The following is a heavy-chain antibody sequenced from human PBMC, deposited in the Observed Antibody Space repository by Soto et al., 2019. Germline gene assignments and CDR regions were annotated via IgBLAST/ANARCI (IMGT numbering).Heavy chain of an antibody. J-gene: IGHJ5*02. V-gene: IGHV4-4*07. D-gene: IGHD3-10*01. Sequence: SETLSLTCTVSGGSISSYYWSWIRQPAGKGLECIGRIYISGSTNYNPSLKSRVTMSVDTSKNQFSLKLSPVTAADTAVYYCARNYLEDWFDPWGQGTLVTVSS. CDR2: IYISGST. CDR3: ARNYLEDWFDP. CDR1: GGSISSYY.